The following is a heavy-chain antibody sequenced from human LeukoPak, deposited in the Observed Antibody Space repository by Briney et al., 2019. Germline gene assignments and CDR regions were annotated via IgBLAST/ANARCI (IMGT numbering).Heavy chain of an antibody. Sequence: SETLSLTCAVYGGSFSDYYWSWIRQPPGKGLEWIGEINHSGSTNYNPSLKSRVTISVDTSKNQFSLKLSSMTAADTAVYYCARGEQYYYDSSGYYVFDYWGQGTLVTVSS. CDR1: GGSFSDYY. V-gene: IGHV4-34*01. J-gene: IGHJ4*02. CDR2: INHSGST. CDR3: ARGEQYYYDSSGYYVFDY. D-gene: IGHD3-22*01.